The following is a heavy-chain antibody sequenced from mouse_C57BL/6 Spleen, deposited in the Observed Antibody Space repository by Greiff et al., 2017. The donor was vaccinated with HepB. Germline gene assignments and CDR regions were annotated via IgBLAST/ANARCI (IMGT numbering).Heavy chain of an antibody. V-gene: IGHV1-69*01. CDR2: IDPSDSYT. Sequence: QVQLQQPGAELVMPGASVKLSCKASGYTFTSYWMHWVKQRPGQGLEWIGEIDPSDSYTNYNQKFKGKSTLTVDKSSSTAYMQLSSLTSEDSAVYYCARGGQLRRDYAMDYWGQGTSVTVSS. J-gene: IGHJ4*01. CDR1: GYTFTSYW. D-gene: IGHD3-2*02. CDR3: ARGGQLRRDYAMDY.